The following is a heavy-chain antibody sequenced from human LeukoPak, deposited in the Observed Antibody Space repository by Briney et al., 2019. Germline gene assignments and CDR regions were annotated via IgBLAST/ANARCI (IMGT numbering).Heavy chain of an antibody. Sequence: ASVKVSCKASGYTFTSYYMHWVRQAPGQGLECMGIINPSGGSTSYAQKFQGRVTMTRDMSTSTAYMELSSLRSEDTAVYYCATRSMVRGVSPYWYFDLWGRGTLVTVSS. J-gene: IGHJ2*01. CDR2: INPSGGST. CDR3: ATRSMVRGVSPYWYFDL. CDR1: GYTFTSYY. V-gene: IGHV1-46*01. D-gene: IGHD3-10*01.